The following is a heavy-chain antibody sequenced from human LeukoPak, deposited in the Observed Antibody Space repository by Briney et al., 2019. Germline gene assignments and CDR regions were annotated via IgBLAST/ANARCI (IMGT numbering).Heavy chain of an antibody. D-gene: IGHD6-13*01. CDR2: IYHSGST. J-gene: IGHJ4*02. CDR1: GYSISSGYY. Sequence: SETLSLTCAVSGYSISSGYYWGWIRQPPGKGLEWIGSIYHSGSTYYNPSLKSRVTISVDMSKNQFSLKLSSVSAADTAVYYCARGGWAAAGARYFDYWGQGTLVTVSS. V-gene: IGHV4-38-2*01. CDR3: ARGGWAAAGARYFDY.